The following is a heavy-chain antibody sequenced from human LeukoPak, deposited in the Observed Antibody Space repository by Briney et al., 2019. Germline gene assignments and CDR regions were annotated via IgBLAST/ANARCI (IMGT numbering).Heavy chain of an antibody. J-gene: IGHJ3*02. CDR1: GGSISSSSYY. V-gene: IGHV4-39*07. CDR2: IYYSGST. D-gene: IGHD2-15*01. CDR3: ASSRVLLGLRLTRGGHGDAFDI. Sequence: SETLSLTCTVSGGSISSSSYYWGWIRQPPGKGLEWIGSIYYSGSTYYNPSLKSRVTISVDTSKNQFSLKLSSVTAADTAVYYCASSRVLLGLRLTRGGHGDAFDIWGQGTMVTVSS.